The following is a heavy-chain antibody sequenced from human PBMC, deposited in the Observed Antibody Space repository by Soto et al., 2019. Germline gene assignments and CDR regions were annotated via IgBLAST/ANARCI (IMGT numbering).Heavy chain of an antibody. J-gene: IGHJ6*02. CDR1: GYSFTSYW. CDR2: IYPGDSDT. Sequence: PGESLKISWKGSGYSFTSYWIGWVRQMPGKGLEWMGIIYPGDSDTRYSPSFQGQVTISADKSISTAYLQWSSLKPSDTAMYYCAGGGVRGVITRTRDYYGMDVWGQGTTVTVSS. D-gene: IGHD3-10*01. CDR3: AGGGVRGVITRTRDYYGMDV. V-gene: IGHV5-51*01.